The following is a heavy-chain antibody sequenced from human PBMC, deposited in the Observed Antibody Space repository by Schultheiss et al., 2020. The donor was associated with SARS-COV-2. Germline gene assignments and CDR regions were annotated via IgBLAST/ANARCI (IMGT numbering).Heavy chain of an antibody. CDR2: IYYSGST. J-gene: IGHJ4*02. CDR1: GDSISSYY. Sequence: SQTLSLTCTVSGDSISSYYWSWIRQPPGKGLEWIGYIYYSGSTNYNPSLKSRVTISVDTSKNQFSLKLSSVTAADTAVYYCARAPSYSSGWLDYWGQGTLVTVSS. V-gene: IGHV4-59*12. D-gene: IGHD6-19*01. CDR3: ARAPSYSSGWLDY.